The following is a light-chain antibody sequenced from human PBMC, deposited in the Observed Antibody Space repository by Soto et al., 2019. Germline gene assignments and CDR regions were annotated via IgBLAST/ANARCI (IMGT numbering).Light chain of an antibody. Sequence: DIQMTQSRSSLSSSVGEIFTITCRASQNIGVYLNWYQQKPGKAPKLLIYAASSLQSGVSSRFSGSGSATDFTLTISSLLPEDFATYYCHQSHSVPGTFGQGTKVDIK. CDR1: QNIGVY. CDR3: HQSHSVPGT. J-gene: IGKJ1*01. CDR2: AAS. V-gene: IGKV1-39*01.